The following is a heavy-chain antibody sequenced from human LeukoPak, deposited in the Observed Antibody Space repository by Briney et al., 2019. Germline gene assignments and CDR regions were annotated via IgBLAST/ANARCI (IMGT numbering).Heavy chain of an antibody. CDR1: GFTFSSYW. CDR3: ASPSYYYGSGTKAATKYFDS. V-gene: IGHV3-74*01. J-gene: IGHJ4*02. CDR2: INSDESST. D-gene: IGHD3-10*01. Sequence: GGSLRLSCAASGFTFSSYWMHWVRQAPGKGLVWVSRINSDESSTNYADSVKGRFTISRDNSKNTLYLQMDSLSAEDTAVYYCASPSYYYGSGTKAATKYFDSWGRGTLVTVS.